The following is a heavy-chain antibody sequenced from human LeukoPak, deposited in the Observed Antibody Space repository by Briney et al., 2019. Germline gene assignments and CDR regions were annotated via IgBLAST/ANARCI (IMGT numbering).Heavy chain of an antibody. CDR1: GFTFSDHY. CDR3: CRVLPYSGYDW. CDR2: TRNKANSYTT. V-gene: IGHV3-72*01. D-gene: IGHD5-12*01. Sequence: PGGSLRLSCAASGFTFSDHYMDWVRQAPGKGLEWVGRTRNKANSYTTEYAASVKGRFTISRDDSKNSLYLQMNSLKTEDTAVYYCCRVLPYSGYDWWGQGTLVTVSS. J-gene: IGHJ4*02.